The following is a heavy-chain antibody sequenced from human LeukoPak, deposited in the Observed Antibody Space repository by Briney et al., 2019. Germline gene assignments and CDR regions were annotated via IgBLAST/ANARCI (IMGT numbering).Heavy chain of an antibody. CDR2: INPNGGST. CDR1: GYTFTSYY. Sequence: ASVKVSCKASGYTFTSYYMHWVRQAPGQGLEWMGIINPNGGSTSYALKFQGRVTMTGDTSTSTVYMEVSSLRSEDTAIYYCARDGGYCGSSSCYAFYWGQGTLVTVSS. CDR3: ARDGGYCGSSSCYAFY. V-gene: IGHV1-46*01. J-gene: IGHJ4*02. D-gene: IGHD2-2*01.